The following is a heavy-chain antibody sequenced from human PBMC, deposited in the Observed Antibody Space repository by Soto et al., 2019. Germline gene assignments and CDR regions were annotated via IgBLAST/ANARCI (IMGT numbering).Heavy chain of an antibody. J-gene: IGHJ4*02. CDR2: ISGSVGRT. D-gene: IGHD1-26*01. CDR1: GFTFSSYA. Sequence: EVQLLESGGGLVQPGGSLRLSCAASGFTFSSYAMRCVRQAPVKGLEWVSAISGSVGRTYYADPVKGRFTISRDNSKNTLSRQMNRLRAEDTAVYYCARRGSGSYYDYWGQGTLVTVS. V-gene: IGHV3-23*01. CDR3: ARRGSGSYYDY.